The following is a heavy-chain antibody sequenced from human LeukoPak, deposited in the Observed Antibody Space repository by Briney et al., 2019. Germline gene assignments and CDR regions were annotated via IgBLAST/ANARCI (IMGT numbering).Heavy chain of an antibody. V-gene: IGHV3-23*01. CDR1: GFTFSSYA. CDR2: ISGSGGTA. J-gene: IGHJ4*02. D-gene: IGHD6-13*01. Sequence: PGGSLRLSCAASGFTFSSYAMSWVRQAPGKGLVWVSPISGSGGTAYYADSVKGRFTISRDNSKNTLYLQMNSLRAEDTAVYYCAKGGYSSTRGYFDYWGQGTLVTVFS. CDR3: AKGGYSSTRGYFDY.